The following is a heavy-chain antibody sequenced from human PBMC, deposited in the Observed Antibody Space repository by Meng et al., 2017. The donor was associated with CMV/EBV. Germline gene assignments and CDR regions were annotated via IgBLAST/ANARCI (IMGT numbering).Heavy chain of an antibody. V-gene: IGHV4-39*07. Sequence: TPSTPLSLTCIGSGSSISSSSYYWGWIRQPPGKGLEWIGSIYYSGSTYYNPSLKSRVTISVDTSKNQFSLKLSSVTAADTAVYYCARGSYYRYVINYWGQGTLVTVS. CDR2: IYYSGST. CDR1: GSSISSSSYY. CDR3: ARGSYYRYVINY. D-gene: IGHD2-21*01. J-gene: IGHJ4*02.